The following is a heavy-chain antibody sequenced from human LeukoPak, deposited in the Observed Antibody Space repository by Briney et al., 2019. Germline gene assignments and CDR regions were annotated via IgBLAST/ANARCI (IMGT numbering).Heavy chain of an antibody. D-gene: IGHD5-18*01. V-gene: IGHV4-34*01. Sequence: KPSETLSLTCAVYGGSFSGYYWSWIRQPPGKGLEWIGDINHSGSTNYHPSLKSRVTISVDTSKNQFSLKLSSVTAADTAVYYCARGRARGYSYGHLDYWGQGTLVTVSS. CDR2: INHSGST. J-gene: IGHJ4*02. CDR3: ARGRARGYSYGHLDY. CDR1: GGSFSGYY.